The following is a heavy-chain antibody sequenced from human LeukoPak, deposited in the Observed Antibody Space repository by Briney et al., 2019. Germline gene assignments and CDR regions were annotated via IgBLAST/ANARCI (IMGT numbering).Heavy chain of an antibody. V-gene: IGHV1-46*01. D-gene: IGHD2-8*01. CDR1: GYTFTSYY. CDR3: ARGGPYCTNGVCYTEEYFQH. CDR2: INPSGGST. J-gene: IGHJ1*01. Sequence: AASVKVSCKASGYTFTSYYMHWVRQAPGQGLEWMGIINPSGGSTSYAQKFQGRVTMTRDMSTSTVYMELSSLRSEDTAVYYCARGGPYCTNGVCYTEEYFQHWGQGTLVTVSS.